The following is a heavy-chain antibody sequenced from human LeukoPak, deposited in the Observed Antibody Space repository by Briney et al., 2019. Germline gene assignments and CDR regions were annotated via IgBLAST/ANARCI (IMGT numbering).Heavy chain of an antibody. Sequence: GGSLRLSCAASGFTVSSNYMSWVRQAPGKGLEWVSVIYSGGSTYYADSVKGRFTISRDNSKNTLYLQMNSLRAEDTAVYYCARDGREFSFDYWGQGTLATVSS. CDR3: ARDGREFSFDY. V-gene: IGHV3-66*01. J-gene: IGHJ4*02. D-gene: IGHD3-10*01. CDR2: IYSGGST. CDR1: GFTVSSNY.